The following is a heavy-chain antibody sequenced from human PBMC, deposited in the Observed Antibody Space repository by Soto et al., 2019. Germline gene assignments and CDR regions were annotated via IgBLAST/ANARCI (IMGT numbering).Heavy chain of an antibody. D-gene: IGHD3-3*01. CDR1: GFTFSIYG. V-gene: IGHV3-30*18. J-gene: IGHJ6*01. CDR2: ISYDGSNK. Sequence: WGSLILSCASSGFTFSIYGMRWVRQAPGSGLALVAVISYDGSNKYYADSVKGRFTISRDNSKNTLYLQMNSLRAEDTAVYYCAKARYYDFWSGYNAHYYGMDVWGQGTPVTVSS. CDR3: AKARYYDFWSGYNAHYYGMDV.